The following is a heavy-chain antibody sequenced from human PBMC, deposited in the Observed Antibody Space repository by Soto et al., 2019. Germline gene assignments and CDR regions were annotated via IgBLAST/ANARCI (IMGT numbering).Heavy chain of an antibody. V-gene: IGHV3-7*04. D-gene: IGHD5-12*01. Sequence: EVQLVESGGGLVQPGGSLRLSCEASGLTFSSYWMSWVRQAPGKGLEWVAIIKEDGTEIYYVDSVKGRFTISRDNAKNSLYLQMNSLRAEDTAVYSCARDGDGYNRVAFDIWGQGTMVTVSS. CDR2: IKEDGTEI. CDR1: GLTFSSYW. CDR3: ARDGDGYNRVAFDI. J-gene: IGHJ3*02.